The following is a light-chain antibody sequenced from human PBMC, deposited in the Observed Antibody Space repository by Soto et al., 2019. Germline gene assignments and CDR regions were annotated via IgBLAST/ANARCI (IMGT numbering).Light chain of an antibody. V-gene: IGKV3-15*01. J-gene: IGKJ1*01. CDR1: QSINSN. Sequence: MMQSPATLSVSPGERATLSCRASQSINSNLAWYQQRPGQAPRLLIYGASTRATGIPARFSGSGSGTEFTLTISSLQSEDFAVYYCQQYNNWWTFGQGTKVDIK. CDR2: GAS. CDR3: QQYNNWWT.